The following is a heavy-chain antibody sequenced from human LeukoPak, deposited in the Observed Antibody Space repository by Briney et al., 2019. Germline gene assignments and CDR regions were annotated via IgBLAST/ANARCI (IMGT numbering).Heavy chain of an antibody. J-gene: IGHJ4*02. CDR2: INHSGST. Sequence: SQTLSLTCAVSGGSISSGGDSWSWIRQPPGKGLEWIGEINHSGSTNYNPSLKSRVTISVDTSKNQFSLKLSSVTAADTAVYYCARGDPALDYWGQGTLVTVSS. CDR3: ARGDPALDY. CDR1: GGSISSGGDS. V-gene: IGHV4-30-2*01.